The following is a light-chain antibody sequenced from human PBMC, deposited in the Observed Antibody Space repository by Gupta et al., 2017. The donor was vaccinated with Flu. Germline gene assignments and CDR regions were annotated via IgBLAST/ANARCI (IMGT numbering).Light chain of an antibody. V-gene: IGKV3-11*01. Sequence: EIVLTQSPATLSLSPGERATLSCRASQSVSSYLAWYKQKPGQAPRLLIYDTSNRDTGITARFSGSGYGIDLTFTISSREPEDFAGYYCHQPSSWPPITFGGGTKVEIK. CDR1: QSVSSY. CDR2: DTS. CDR3: HQPSSWPPIT. J-gene: IGKJ4*01.